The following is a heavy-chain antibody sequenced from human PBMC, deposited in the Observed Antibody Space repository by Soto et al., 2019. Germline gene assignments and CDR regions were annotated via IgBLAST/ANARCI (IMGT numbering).Heavy chain of an antibody. J-gene: IGHJ4*02. CDR2: ISYDGSNK. CDR1: GFTFSSYG. CDR3: AKGLGFVAGTTFDY. Sequence: QGQLVESGGGVVQPGRSLRLSCAASGFTFSSYGMHWVRQAPGKGLEWVAVISYDGSNKYYADSVKGRFTISRDNSKNTLYLQMNSLRAEDTAVYYCAKGLGFVAGTTFDYWGQGTLVTVSS. D-gene: IGHD6-19*01. V-gene: IGHV3-30*18.